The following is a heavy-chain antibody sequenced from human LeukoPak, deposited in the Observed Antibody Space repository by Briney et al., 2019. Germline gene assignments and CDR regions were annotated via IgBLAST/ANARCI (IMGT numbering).Heavy chain of an antibody. V-gene: IGHV1-69*01. CDR3: ARGWDYDSGGRPTAYVY. J-gene: IGHJ4*02. Sequence: SVKVSCKASGGTFSSYAISWVRQAPGQGLEWMGGIIPIFGTANYAQKFQGRVTITADESTSTVYMELNSLKSEDTAVYFCARGWDYDSGGRPTAYVYWGQGTLVTVSS. D-gene: IGHD3-22*01. CDR1: GGTFSSYA. CDR2: IIPIFGTA.